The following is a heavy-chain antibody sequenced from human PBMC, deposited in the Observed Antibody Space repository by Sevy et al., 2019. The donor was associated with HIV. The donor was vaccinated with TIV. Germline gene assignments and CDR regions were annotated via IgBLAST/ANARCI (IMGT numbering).Heavy chain of an antibody. Sequence: GGSLRLSCAASGFTFSSYAMSWVRQAPGKGLEWVSAISGSGGSTYYADSVKGRFTISRDNSKNTLYLQMNSLRAEDTAVYYCAKRWGVDFWSGYYSAYYFDYWGQGTLVTVSS. V-gene: IGHV3-23*01. J-gene: IGHJ4*02. CDR3: AKRWGVDFWSGYYSAYYFDY. D-gene: IGHD3-3*01. CDR1: GFTFSSYA. CDR2: ISGSGGST.